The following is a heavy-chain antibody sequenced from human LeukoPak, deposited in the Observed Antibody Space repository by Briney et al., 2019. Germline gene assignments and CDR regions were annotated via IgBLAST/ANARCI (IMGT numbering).Heavy chain of an antibody. CDR2: IYYSGST. CDR3: ARVLYGSGLY. Sequence: KPSETLSLTCTVSGGSISSSSYYWGWIRQPPGKGLEWIGSIYYSGSTYYNPSLKSRVTISVDTSKNQFSLKLSSVTAADTAVYYCARVLYGSGLYWGQGTLVTVSS. J-gene: IGHJ4*02. D-gene: IGHD3-10*01. V-gene: IGHV4-39*07. CDR1: GGSISSSSYY.